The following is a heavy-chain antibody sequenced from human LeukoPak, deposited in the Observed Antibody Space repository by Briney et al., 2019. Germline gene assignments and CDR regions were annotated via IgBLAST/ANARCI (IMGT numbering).Heavy chain of an antibody. V-gene: IGHV3-15*01. Sequence: GGSLRLSCAASGFTFSNAWMSWVRQAPGNGLEWVGRIKSKTDDGTIDYAAPVKGRFTISRDDSKNTLYLQMNSLKTEDTAVYYCTTYLRATDFDYWGQGTLVTVSS. CDR1: GFTFSNAW. CDR2: IKSKTDDGTI. J-gene: IGHJ4*02. CDR3: TTYLRATDFDY. D-gene: IGHD5-12*01.